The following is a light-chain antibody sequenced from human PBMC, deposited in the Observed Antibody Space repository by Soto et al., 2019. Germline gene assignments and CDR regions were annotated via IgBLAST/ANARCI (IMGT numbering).Light chain of an antibody. Sequence: QSVLTQSPSASASLGASVKLTCTLSSGHSRYAIAWHQQQPEKGPRYLMKVNSDDSHNKGDGIPDRFSGSSSGAERYLTISSLQSEDEADYYCQTWGTGIRMFGGGTTVTVL. J-gene: IGLJ3*02. CDR1: SGHSRYA. CDR2: VNSDDSH. CDR3: QTWGTGIRM. V-gene: IGLV4-69*01.